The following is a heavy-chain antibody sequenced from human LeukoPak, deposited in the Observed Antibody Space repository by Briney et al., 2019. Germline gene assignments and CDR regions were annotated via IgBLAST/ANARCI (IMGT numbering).Heavy chain of an antibody. V-gene: IGHV4-34*01. CDR2: INHSGST. D-gene: IGHD2-15*01. CDR1: GGSFSGYY. Sequence: SETLSLTCAVYGGSFSGYYWSWIRQPLGKGLEWIGEINHSGSTNYNPSLKSRVTISVDTSKNQFSLKLSSVTAADTAVYYCARGPPGGSDAFDIWGQGTMVTVSS. CDR3: ARGPPGGSDAFDI. J-gene: IGHJ3*02.